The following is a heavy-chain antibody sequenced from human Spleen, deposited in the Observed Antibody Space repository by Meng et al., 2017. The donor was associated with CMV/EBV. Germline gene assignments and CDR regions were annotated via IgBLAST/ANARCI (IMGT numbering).Heavy chain of an antibody. D-gene: IGHD6-19*01. CDR1: GYTFSSYG. CDR2: MNPNSGNT. Sequence: ASVKVSCKASGYTFSSYGISWVRQAPGQGLEWMGWMNPNSGNTGYAQKFQGRVTMTRNTSISTAYMELSSLRSEDTAVYYCARDSRQWDAFDIWGQGTMVTVSS. V-gene: IGHV1-8*01. J-gene: IGHJ3*02. CDR3: ARDSRQWDAFDI.